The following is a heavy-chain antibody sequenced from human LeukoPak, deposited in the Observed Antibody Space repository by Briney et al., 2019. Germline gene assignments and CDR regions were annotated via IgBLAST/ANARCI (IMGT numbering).Heavy chain of an antibody. V-gene: IGHV1-2*02. CDR3: AGGGRDGYIA. CDR2: INPNSGGT. D-gene: IGHD5-24*01. CDR1: GYTFTDYY. J-gene: IGHJ5*02. Sequence: GASVKVSCKASGYTFTDYYLHWLRQTPGQGLEWMGWINPNSGGTNYAPKFLDRVTMTRDTSISTAYMDLTRLTSEDTAVYYCAGGGRDGYIAWGQGTLVTVSS.